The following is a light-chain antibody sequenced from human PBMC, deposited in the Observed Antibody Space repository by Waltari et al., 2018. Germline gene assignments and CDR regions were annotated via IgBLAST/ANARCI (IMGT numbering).Light chain of an antibody. CDR3: SSYAGSNTWV. CDR2: EVS. V-gene: IGLV2-8*01. CDR1: SRDVGGYQY. Sequence: QSALTQPPSASGSPGQSVTISCTGTSRDVGGYQYVSWYQHHPGKAPKFMIYEVSKRPSGVPDRFSGSKSGNTASLTVSGLQAEDEADYYCSSYAGSNTWVFGGGTKLTVL. J-gene: IGLJ3*02.